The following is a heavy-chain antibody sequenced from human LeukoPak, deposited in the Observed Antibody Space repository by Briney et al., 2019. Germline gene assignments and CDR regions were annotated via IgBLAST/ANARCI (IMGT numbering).Heavy chain of an antibody. J-gene: IGHJ4*02. CDR1: GFTFSSYW. CDR3: ARTHGTLTGTGFDY. D-gene: IGHD1-20*01. Sequence: GGSLRLSCAASGFTFSSYWMHWVRQAPGKGLVWVSHINSDGSSTRYADSVKGRFTISRDSAKNTLYLQMNSLRAEDTALYYCARTHGTLTGTGFDYWGQGTLVTVSS. CDR2: INSDGSST. V-gene: IGHV3-74*01.